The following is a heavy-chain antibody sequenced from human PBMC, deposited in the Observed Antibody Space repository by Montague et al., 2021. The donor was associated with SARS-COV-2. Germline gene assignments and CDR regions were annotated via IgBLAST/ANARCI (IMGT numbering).Heavy chain of an antibody. V-gene: IGHV4-59*12. Sequence: SETLSLTCTVSGDSINTYYWNWIRQPPGKGLEWLGSIFYTGSTNYNPSLKSRVTISLDTSKNQFFLKVTSVTAADTAVYYCARQAAGSYFYYGVDVWGQGTRVTVSS. D-gene: IGHD6-13*01. CDR1: GDSINTYY. CDR2: IFYTGST. J-gene: IGHJ6*02. CDR3: ARQAAGSYFYYGVDV.